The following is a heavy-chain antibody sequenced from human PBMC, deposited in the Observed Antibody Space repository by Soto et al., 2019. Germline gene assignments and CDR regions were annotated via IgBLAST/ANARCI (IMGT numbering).Heavy chain of an antibody. Sequence: EVQLLESGGGLVQPGGSLRLSCAASGFTFSSCAMGWVRQAPGKGLEWVSDIIDSGGSTYYADSVKGRFTISRDHSKGPLYLQMTRLRAEDTAVYYCAKGRSYYYYYGVDVWGQGTPVTVSS. J-gene: IGHJ6*02. CDR2: IIDSGGST. CDR1: GFTFSSCA. V-gene: IGHV3-23*01. CDR3: AKGRSYYYYYGVDV.